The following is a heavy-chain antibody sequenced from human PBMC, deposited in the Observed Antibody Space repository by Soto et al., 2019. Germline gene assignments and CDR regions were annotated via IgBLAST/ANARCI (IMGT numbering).Heavy chain of an antibody. CDR3: ARSHWSGYVDSWSDP. CDR1: GYSFTSYA. Sequence: QVQLVQSGAEVKEPGASVKLSCKASGYSFTSYAIYWMRQAPGQRLEWMGWINTGNGGTKYSQKFQGRVTFMRDTSASTAYMELSSLRSEDTAIYYCARSHWSGYVDSWSDPWGQGTLVTVSP. D-gene: IGHD3-3*01. CDR2: INTGNGGT. V-gene: IGHV1-3*04. J-gene: IGHJ5*02.